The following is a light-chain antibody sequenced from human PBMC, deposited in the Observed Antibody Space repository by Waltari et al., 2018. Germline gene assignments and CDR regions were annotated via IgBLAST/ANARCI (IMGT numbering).Light chain of an antibody. CDR1: QSVYIY. J-gene: IGKJ4*01. CDR2: DAS. Sequence: EIALTQSPATLSLSPGERATLSCRANQSVYIYLAWYQHKPGQAPRLLIYDASDRATGNPARFSGSGSGTDFTLTISSLEPEDFAVYYCQQRSNWPPSFGGGTKVEIK. V-gene: IGKV3-11*01. CDR3: QQRSNWPPS.